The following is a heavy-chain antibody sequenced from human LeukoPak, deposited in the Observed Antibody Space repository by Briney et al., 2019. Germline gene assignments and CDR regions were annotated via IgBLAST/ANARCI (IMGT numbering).Heavy chain of an antibody. CDR3: TTDSYYDYVWGSYREPFDY. Sequence: GGSLRLSCAASGFTFSSYEMNWVRQAPGKGLEWVSYISSSGSTIYYADSVKGRFTISRDNAKNSLYLQMNGLKTEDTAVYYCTTDSYYDYVWGSYREPFDYWGQGTLVAVSS. CDR1: GFTFSSYE. J-gene: IGHJ4*02. V-gene: IGHV3-48*03. D-gene: IGHD3-16*02. CDR2: ISSSGSTI.